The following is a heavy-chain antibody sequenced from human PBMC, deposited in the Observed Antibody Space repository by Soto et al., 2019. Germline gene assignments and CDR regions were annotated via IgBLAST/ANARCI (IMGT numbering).Heavy chain of an antibody. CDR1: GFTFDDYA. Sequence: EVQLVESGGGLVQPGRSLRLSCAASGFTFDDYAMHWVRQAPGKGLEWVSGISWNSGSIGYADSVKGRFTISRDNAKNSLYLQMNSLRPEDTALYYCAKGEGSSGYYSLFDYWGQGTLVTVSS. V-gene: IGHV3-9*01. J-gene: IGHJ4*02. CDR2: ISWNSGSI. D-gene: IGHD3-22*01. CDR3: AKGEGSSGYYSLFDY.